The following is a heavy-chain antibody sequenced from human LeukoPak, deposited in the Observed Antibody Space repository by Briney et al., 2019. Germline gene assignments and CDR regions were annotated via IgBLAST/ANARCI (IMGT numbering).Heavy chain of an antibody. CDR1: GYTFTSYG. V-gene: IGHV1-18*01. Sequence: GASVKFSCKASGYTFTSYGISWVRQAPGQGLEWMGWISAYNGNTNYAQKLQGRVTITRDTSASTAYMELSSLRSEDTAVYYCAGPYSAADDYYYGMDVWGQGTAVTVSS. CDR3: AGPYSAADDYYYGMDV. CDR2: ISAYNGNT. J-gene: IGHJ6*02. D-gene: IGHD6-13*01.